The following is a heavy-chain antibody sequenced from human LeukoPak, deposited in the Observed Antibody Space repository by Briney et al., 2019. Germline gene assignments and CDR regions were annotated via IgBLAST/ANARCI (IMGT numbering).Heavy chain of an antibody. CDR3: ARNHYYGSGSLAN. CDR1: RFTFSNYW. V-gene: IGHV3-48*02. J-gene: IGHJ4*02. Sequence: PGGSLRLSCAASRFTFSNYWMNWVRQAPGKGLEWISYITSNSNTIYYADSVKGRFTISRDNAENSLYLQMNSLRDEDTAVYYCARNHYYGSGSLANWGQGTLVTVSS. D-gene: IGHD3-10*01. CDR2: ITSNSNTI.